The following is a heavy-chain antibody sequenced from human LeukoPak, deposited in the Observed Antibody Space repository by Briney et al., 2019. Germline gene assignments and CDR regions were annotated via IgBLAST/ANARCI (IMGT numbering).Heavy chain of an antibody. D-gene: IGHD3-3*01. Sequence: GGSLRLSCAASGFTFSSYAMSWVRQAPGKGLEWVSAISGSGGSTYYADSVKGRFTISRDNSKNTLYLQMNSLRAEDTAVYYCAKDRTRIRFRELRYYFDYWGQGTLVTVSS. CDR2: ISGSGGST. V-gene: IGHV3-23*01. CDR1: GFTFSSYA. J-gene: IGHJ4*02. CDR3: AKDRTRIRFRELRYYFDY.